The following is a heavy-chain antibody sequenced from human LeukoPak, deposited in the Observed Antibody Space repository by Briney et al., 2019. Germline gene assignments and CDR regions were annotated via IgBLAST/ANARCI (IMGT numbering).Heavy chain of an antibody. J-gene: IGHJ4*02. V-gene: IGHV1-46*01. D-gene: IGHD6-19*01. CDR2: INPSGGTT. CDR3: ARDRAVAGFRFDY. CDR1: GYTFTSYY. Sequence: GASVKVSCKASGYTFTSYYIHWVRQAPGQGLDWMGVINPSGGTTSYAQKFQGRVTMTRDTSTSTVYMELSSLTSEDTAVYYCARDRAVAGFRFDYWGQGTLVTVSS.